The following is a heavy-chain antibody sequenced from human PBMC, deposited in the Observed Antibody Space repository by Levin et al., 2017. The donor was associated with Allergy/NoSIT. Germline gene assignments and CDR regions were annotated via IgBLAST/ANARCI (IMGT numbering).Heavy chain of an antibody. V-gene: IGHV3-23*01. CDR1: GTSFSAYG. Sequence: ASVKVSCAASGTSFSAYGFNWVRQIPGKGLQWVSKISRDGTATYAESVKGRFTVTRDNSKNTLYLEMSSLRVEDTGVYYCALRDTLAAWGQGTLVSVSS. CDR2: ISRDGTAT. D-gene: IGHD6-25*01. J-gene: IGHJ4*02. CDR3: ALRDTLAA.